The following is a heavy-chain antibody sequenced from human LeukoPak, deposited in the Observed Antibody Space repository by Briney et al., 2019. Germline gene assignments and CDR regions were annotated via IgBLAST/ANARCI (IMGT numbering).Heavy chain of an antibody. V-gene: IGHV3-23*01. Sequence: GGSLRLSCAASGFTFSSYGMHWVRQAPGKGLEWVSIINGIGSSTYYADSVKGRFTISRDNSKNTLYLQMNSLRAEDTAVYYCAKDLGAARPFDYWGQGTLVTVSS. CDR3: AKDLGAARPFDY. CDR1: GFTFSSYG. J-gene: IGHJ4*02. CDR2: INGIGSST. D-gene: IGHD6-6*01.